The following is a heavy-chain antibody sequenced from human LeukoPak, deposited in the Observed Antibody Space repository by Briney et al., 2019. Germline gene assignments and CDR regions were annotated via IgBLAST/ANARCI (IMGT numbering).Heavy chain of an antibody. J-gene: IGHJ4*02. CDR1: GDSVSSNSAA. CDR3: ARDLGFIAAALLLRLIDY. CDR2: TYYRSKWYN. Sequence: SQTLSLTCAISGDSVSSNSAAWNWIRQSPSRGLEWLGRTYYRSKWYNDYAVSVKSRITINPDTSKNQFSLQLNSVTPEDTAVYYCARDLGFIAAALLLRLIDYWGQGTLVTVSS. V-gene: IGHV6-1*01. D-gene: IGHD6-13*01.